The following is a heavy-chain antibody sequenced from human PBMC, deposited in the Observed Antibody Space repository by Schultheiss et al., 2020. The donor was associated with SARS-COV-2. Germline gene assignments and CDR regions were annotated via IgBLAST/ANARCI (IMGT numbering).Heavy chain of an antibody. D-gene: IGHD6-13*01. CDR2: IYSGGST. CDR3: VKGIAAAGRPDAFDI. Sequence: GGSLRLSCAASGFTFSSYGMHWVRQAPGKGLEWVSVIYSGGSTYYADSVKGRFTISRDNSKNTLYLQMSSLRAEDTAVYYCVKGIAAAGRPDAFDIWGQGTMVTVSS. CDR1: GFTFSSYG. J-gene: IGHJ3*02. V-gene: IGHV3-NL1*01.